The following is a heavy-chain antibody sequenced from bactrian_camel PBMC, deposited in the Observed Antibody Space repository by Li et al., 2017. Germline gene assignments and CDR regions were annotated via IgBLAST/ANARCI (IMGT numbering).Heavy chain of an antibody. V-gene: IGHV3-2*01. CDR2: IERDGSNK. D-gene: IGHD4*01. J-gene: IGHJ4*01. Sequence: VQLVESGGGLVQPGGSLRLSCAVSGFAFSSAFMSWVRQAPGKGLEWVGSIERDGSNKYYADSVKGRFTITRDNEKNSLYLQMNNLQPADTAMYYCASRDYRRCYNFGAFLQREYRYWGQGTQVTVS. CDR3: ASRDYRRCYNFGAFLQREYRY. CDR1: GFAFSSAF.